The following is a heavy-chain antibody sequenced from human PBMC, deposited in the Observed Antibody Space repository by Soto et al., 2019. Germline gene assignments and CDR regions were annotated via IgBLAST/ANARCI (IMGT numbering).Heavy chain of an antibody. CDR1: GYSFTNYW. Sequence: GEYLKIAGEGSGYSFTNYWIGWVRQMPGKGLEWMGRIYPGDSNARYSPSIQGQVTISVDKSISTAYLQWSSLKASDTAMYYCAKLAWGNYYYGMDVWGQGTTVTVSS. CDR2: IYPGDSNA. D-gene: IGHD3-16*01. J-gene: IGHJ6*02. CDR3: AKLAWGNYYYGMDV. V-gene: IGHV5-51*01.